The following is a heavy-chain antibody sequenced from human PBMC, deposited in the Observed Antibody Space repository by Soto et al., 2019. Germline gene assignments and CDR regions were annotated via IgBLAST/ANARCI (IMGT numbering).Heavy chain of an antibody. D-gene: IGHD6-19*01. CDR2: IWYDGSNK. J-gene: IGHJ4*02. Sequence: LRLSCAASGFTFSSYGMHWVRQAPGKGLEWVAVIWYDGSNKYYAESVKGRFTISRDNSKNTLYLQMNSLRAEDTAVYYCARDSHVGSGWQLTADYWGQGTLVTVS. CDR1: GFTFSSYG. CDR3: ARDSHVGSGWQLTADY. V-gene: IGHV3-33*01.